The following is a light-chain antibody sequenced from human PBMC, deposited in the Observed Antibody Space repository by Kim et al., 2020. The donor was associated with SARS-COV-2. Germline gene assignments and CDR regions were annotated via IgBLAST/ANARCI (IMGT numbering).Light chain of an antibody. CDR2: WAS. CDR3: QQYYSTRT. Sequence: DIVMTQSPDSLAVSLGERATINCKSSQSVLYSSNNKNYLAWYQQKPVQPPKLLIYWASTRESGVPDRFSGSGSGTDFTLTISSLQAEDVAVYYCQQYYSTRTFGQGTKVDIK. J-gene: IGKJ1*01. CDR1: QSVLYSSNNKNY. V-gene: IGKV4-1*01.